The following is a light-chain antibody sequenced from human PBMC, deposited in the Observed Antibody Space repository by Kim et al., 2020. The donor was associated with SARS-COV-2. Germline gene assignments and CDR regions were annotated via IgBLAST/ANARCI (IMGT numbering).Light chain of an antibody. CDR3: QSYDSSNHVV. CDR1: SGSIASNY. Sequence: NFMLTQPHSVSESPGKTVTISCTGGSGSIASNYVQWYQQRPGSAPTTVIYEDNQRPSGVPDRFSGSIDSSSNSASLTISGLKTEDEADYYCQSYDSSNHVVFGGGTQLTVL. V-gene: IGLV6-57*02. J-gene: IGLJ2*01. CDR2: EDN.